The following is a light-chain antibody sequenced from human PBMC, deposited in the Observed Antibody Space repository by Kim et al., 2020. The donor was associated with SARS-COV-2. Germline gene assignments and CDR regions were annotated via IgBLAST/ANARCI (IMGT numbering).Light chain of an antibody. CDR2: GAS. J-gene: IGKJ3*01. CDR3: QQYYSYPFT. CDR1: QGISSS. V-gene: IGKV1-8*01. Sequence: AIRMTQSPSSFSASTGDRVTITCRASQGISSSLAWYQQKPGKAPKLLIYGASTLQSGVPSRFSGSGSGTDFTLTISCLQSEDFATYYCQQYYSYPFTFGPGTKVDIK.